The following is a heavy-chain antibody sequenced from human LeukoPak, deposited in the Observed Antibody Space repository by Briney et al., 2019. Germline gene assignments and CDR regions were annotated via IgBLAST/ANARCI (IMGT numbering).Heavy chain of an antibody. CDR3: ARGRTDYFDY. J-gene: IGHJ4*02. CDR2: IYYTGTT. D-gene: IGHD1-26*01. V-gene: IGHV4-39*01. CDR1: GDSISSSSYY. Sequence: SETLSLTCTVSGDSISSSSYYWGWIRQTPGKGLEWIGSIYYTGTTNYNPSLESRLTISVDTSKNQFSLKLSSVTAADTVVYYCARGRTDYFDYWGQGTLDTVSS.